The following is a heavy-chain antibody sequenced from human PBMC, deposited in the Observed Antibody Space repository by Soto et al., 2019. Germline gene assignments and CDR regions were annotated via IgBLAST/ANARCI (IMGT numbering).Heavy chain of an antibody. CDR3: ARHVGNSPPGS. Sequence: PSETLSLTCTVSGGSISSYYCTWVRQPPGKGLEWIGYMYYSGSTYYNPSLKSRVTISVDTSKNQFSLKLTSVTAADTAVYHCARHVGNSPPGSWGQGTLVTVSS. V-gene: IGHV4-59*04. D-gene: IGHD1-26*01. CDR2: MYYSGST. J-gene: IGHJ4*02. CDR1: GGSISSYY.